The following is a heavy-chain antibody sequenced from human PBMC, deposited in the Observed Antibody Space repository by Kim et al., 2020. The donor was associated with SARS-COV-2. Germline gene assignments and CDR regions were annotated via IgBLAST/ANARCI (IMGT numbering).Heavy chain of an antibody. Sequence: SVKVSCKASGFTFTSSAVQWVRQARGQRLEWIGWIVVGSGNTNYAQKFQERVTITRDMSTSTAYMELSSLRSEDTAVYYCAAVQRVSGGDCCGFDYWGQGTLVTVSS. D-gene: IGHD2-21*02. CDR3: AAVQRVSGGDCCGFDY. V-gene: IGHV1-58*01. J-gene: IGHJ4*02. CDR1: GFTFTSSA. CDR2: IVVGSGNT.